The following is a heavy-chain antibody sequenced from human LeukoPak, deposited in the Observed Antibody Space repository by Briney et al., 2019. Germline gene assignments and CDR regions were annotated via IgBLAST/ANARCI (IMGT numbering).Heavy chain of an antibody. CDR2: ILYTGRT. D-gene: IGHD1-26*01. Sequence: SETLSLTCTVSGDSISSSRFYWAWIRQPPGKGLEWIGSILYTGRTFYNPSLKSRVTISVDTSKNQFSLRLGSVTASDTAVYYCARRAVGATIDYWGQGTLVTVSS. V-gene: IGHV4-39*01. CDR3: ARRAVGATIDY. J-gene: IGHJ4*02. CDR1: GDSISSSRFY.